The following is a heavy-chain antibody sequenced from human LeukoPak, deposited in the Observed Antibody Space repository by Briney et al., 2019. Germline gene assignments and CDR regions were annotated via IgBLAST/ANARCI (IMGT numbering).Heavy chain of an antibody. CDR3: ATGGGRYYYDSSGFYTTSSYYFDY. J-gene: IGHJ4*02. CDR1: GFTPSTYW. V-gene: IGHV3-7*01. D-gene: IGHD3-22*01. CDR2: IKQEGSLE. Sequence: GGSMRPSCAASGFTPSTYWMSWDRQAPGKGLEWVANIKQEGSLEYYVDAVKGRFTISRDKAKNSMYLQMNSLRAEDTAVYYCATGGGRYYYDSSGFYTTSSYYFDYWGQGTLVTVSS.